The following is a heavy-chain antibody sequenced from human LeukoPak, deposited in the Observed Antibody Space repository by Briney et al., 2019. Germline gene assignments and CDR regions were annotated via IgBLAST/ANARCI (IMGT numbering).Heavy chain of an antibody. CDR3: ARAKGEWLSTYFDY. D-gene: IGHD3-3*01. J-gene: IGHJ4*02. CDR1: GGSFSGYY. CDR2: INHSGST. V-gene: IGHV4-34*01. Sequence: PSETLSLTCAVYGGSFSGYYWSWIRQPPGKGLEWIGEINHSGSTNYNPSLKSRVTISVDTSKNQFSLKLSSVTAADTAVYYCARAKGEWLSTYFDYWGQGTLVTVSS.